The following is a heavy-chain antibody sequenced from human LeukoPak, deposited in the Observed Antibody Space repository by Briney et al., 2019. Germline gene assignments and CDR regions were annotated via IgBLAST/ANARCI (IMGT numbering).Heavy chain of an antibody. CDR3: ARDYSGNYYKGFDY. V-gene: IGHV3-53*05. Sequence: GGSLRLSCAASGFTVSSNYMSWVRQAPGKGLEWVSVIYSGGSTYYADSVKGRFTISRDNSKNTLNLQMNSLGAEDTAVYYCARDYSGNYYKGFDYWGQGTLVTVSS. J-gene: IGHJ4*02. CDR2: IYSGGST. CDR1: GFTVSSNY. D-gene: IGHD1-26*01.